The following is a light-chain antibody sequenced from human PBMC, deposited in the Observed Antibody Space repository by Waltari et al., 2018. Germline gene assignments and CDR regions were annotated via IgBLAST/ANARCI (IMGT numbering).Light chain of an antibody. CDR1: SLRRYF. J-gene: IGLJ2*01. V-gene: IGLV3-19*01. CDR3: NSRDSSGNHVI. CDR2: AKN. Sequence: SSEVTQDPTVSVALGQTVRITCQGDSLRRYFASWYQQKAGQAPVLVIYAKNNRASGIPCRFSGSSSGNTASLTITGAQAEDEADYFCNSRDSSGNHVIFGGGTKLTVV.